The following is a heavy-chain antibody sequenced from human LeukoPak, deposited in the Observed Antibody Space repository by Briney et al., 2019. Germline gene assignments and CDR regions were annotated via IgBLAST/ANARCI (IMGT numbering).Heavy chain of an antibody. CDR2: VYYSGNT. Sequence: PSETLSLTCTVSGDSVSSGSYHWSWIRQPPGKGLECIGYVYYSGNTNYNPSLKSRVTISVDTSKNQFSLKLSSVTAADTAVYYCARGRGWLRLRANYFDYWGQGTLVTVSS. CDR1: GDSVSSGSYH. D-gene: IGHD5-12*01. CDR3: ARGRGWLRLRANYFDY. J-gene: IGHJ4*02. V-gene: IGHV4-61*01.